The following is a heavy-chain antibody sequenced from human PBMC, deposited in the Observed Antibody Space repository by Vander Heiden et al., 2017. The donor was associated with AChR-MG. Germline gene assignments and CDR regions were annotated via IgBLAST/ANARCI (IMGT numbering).Heavy chain of an antibody. D-gene: IGHD2-15*01. J-gene: IGHJ5*02. CDR1: GYTFTSYG. CDR3: ARDLGYCSGGSCYSVFFWFDP. V-gene: IGHV1-18*01. CDR2: ISAYNGNT. Sequence: QVQLVQSGAEVKKPGASVKVSCKASGYTFTSYGISCVQQAPGQGLEWMGWISAYNGNTNYAQKLQGRVTMTTDTSTSTAYMELRSLRSDDTAVYYCARDLGYCSGGSCYSVFFWFDPWGQGTLVTVSS.